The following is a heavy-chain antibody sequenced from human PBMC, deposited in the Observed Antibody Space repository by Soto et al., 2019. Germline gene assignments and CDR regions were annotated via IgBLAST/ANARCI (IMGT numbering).Heavy chain of an antibody. Sequence: EVQLLESGGGSVQPGGSLRLSCAASGFTFSSYAMSWVRQAPGKGLEWVSAISGSGGSTYYADSVKGRFTISRDNSKNTLYLQMNSLRAEDTAVYYCQIVVVPAAYYYYMDVWGKGTTVTVSS. CDR1: GFTFSSYA. CDR2: ISGSGGST. CDR3: QIVVVPAAYYYYMDV. J-gene: IGHJ6*03. V-gene: IGHV3-23*01. D-gene: IGHD2-2*01.